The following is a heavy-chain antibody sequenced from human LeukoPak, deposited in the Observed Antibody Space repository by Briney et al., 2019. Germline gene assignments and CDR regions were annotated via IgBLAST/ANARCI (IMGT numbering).Heavy chain of an antibody. V-gene: IGHV5-51*01. J-gene: IGHJ4*02. D-gene: IGHD2-2*01. CDR1: GYGFTSYW. Sequence: GESLKISCKGSGYGFTSYWIGWVRQRTGQGLALIGIIYPGDSHSRYSQPFQRPVTISADKSISTAYLQWSSLKASDTAMYYCATGDCSSTSCPFDYWGQGTLVTVSS. CDR3: ATGDCSSTSCPFDY. CDR2: IYPGDSHS.